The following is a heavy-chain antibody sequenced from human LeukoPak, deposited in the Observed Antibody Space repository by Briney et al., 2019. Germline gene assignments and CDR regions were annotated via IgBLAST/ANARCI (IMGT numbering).Heavy chain of an antibody. D-gene: IGHD3-3*01. J-gene: IGHJ4*02. CDR2: FDPEDGET. Sequence: ASVKVSCKVSGYTLTELSMHWVRQAPGKGLEWMGGFDPEDGETIYAQKFQGRVTMTEDTSTDTAYMELSSLRSEDTAVYYCATGLTIFGVVINWGQGTLVTVSS. CDR1: GYTLTELS. V-gene: IGHV1-24*01. CDR3: ATGLTIFGVVIN.